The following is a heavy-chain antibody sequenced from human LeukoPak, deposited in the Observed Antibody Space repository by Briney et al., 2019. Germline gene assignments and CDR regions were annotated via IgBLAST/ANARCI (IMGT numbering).Heavy chain of an antibody. CDR1: GFTFSSYS. CDR2: IIGGAGGT. CDR3: AHGSMYQLDY. V-gene: IGHV3-23*01. J-gene: IGHJ4*02. D-gene: IGHD2-2*01. Sequence: GGSLRFSCAASGFTFSSYSMNWVRQAPGKGLEWVSGIIGGAGGTYYADSVKGRFTISRDNAKNTLYLQMNSLRAEDTAVYYCAHGSMYQLDYWGQGTLVTVSS.